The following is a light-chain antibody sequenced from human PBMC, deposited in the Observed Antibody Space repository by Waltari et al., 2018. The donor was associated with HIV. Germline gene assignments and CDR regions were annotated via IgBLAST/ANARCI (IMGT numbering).Light chain of an antibody. CDR3: GSWDSSLSVVL. V-gene: IGLV1-51*01. Sequence: QSVLTQPPSVSAASGQKVTISCSGSPSNIGNNFVSWFQQFPGTAPKLLIYDSNKRPSGIPERFSGSKSGTSATLGINGLQTGDEADYFCGSWDSSLSVVLFGGGTKVTVL. CDR1: PSNIGNNF. J-gene: IGLJ3*02. CDR2: DSN.